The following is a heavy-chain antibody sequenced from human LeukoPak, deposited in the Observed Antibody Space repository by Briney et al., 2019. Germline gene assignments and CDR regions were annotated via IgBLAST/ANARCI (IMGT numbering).Heavy chain of an antibody. J-gene: IGHJ6*02. CDR3: ARDVAGNPPYYSDGMDV. D-gene: IGHD6-19*01. V-gene: IGHV3-74*01. Sequence: GGSLRLSCAVSGFTFSSYWIHWVRQASGKGLVWVSRISNDGSSTSYADSVKGRFTISRDNAKNTVHLQMNSLRAEDTAVYYCARDVAGNPPYYSDGMDVWGQGTTVTVSS. CDR1: GFTFSSYW. CDR2: ISNDGSST.